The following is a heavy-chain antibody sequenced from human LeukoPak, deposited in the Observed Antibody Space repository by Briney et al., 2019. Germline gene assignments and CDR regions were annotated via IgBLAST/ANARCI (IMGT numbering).Heavy chain of an antibody. Sequence: SETLSLTRTVSGGSISSYYWSWIRQPPGKGLEWIGYIYYSGSTNYNPSLKSRVTISVDTSKNQFSLKLSSVTAADTAVYYCARRGSGYYGTNFDYWGQGTLVTVSS. CDR1: GGSISSYY. CDR3: ARRGSGYYGTNFDY. J-gene: IGHJ4*02. V-gene: IGHV4-59*01. D-gene: IGHD3-3*01. CDR2: IYYSGST.